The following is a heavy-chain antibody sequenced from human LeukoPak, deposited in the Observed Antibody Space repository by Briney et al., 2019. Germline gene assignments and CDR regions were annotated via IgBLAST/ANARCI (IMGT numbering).Heavy chain of an antibody. J-gene: IGHJ6*03. CDR2: IYTSGST. CDR3: AREGYDFWSGYYTRGYYYMDV. D-gene: IGHD3-3*01. Sequence: PSETLSLTCTVSGGSISSYYWSWIRQPAGKGLEWIGRIYTSGSTNYNPSLKSRVTMSVDTPKNQFSLKLSSVTAADTAVYYCAREGYDFWSGYYTRGYYYMDVWGKGTTVTVSS. CDR1: GGSISSYY. V-gene: IGHV4-4*07.